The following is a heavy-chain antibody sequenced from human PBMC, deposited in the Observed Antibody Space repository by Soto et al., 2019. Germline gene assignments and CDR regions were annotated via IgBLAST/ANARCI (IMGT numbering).Heavy chain of an antibody. J-gene: IGHJ4*02. CDR2: INHSGGT. CDR1: SGSFIDYC. CDR3: ASGRRRHVWDY. V-gene: IGHV4-34*01. Sequence: SETLSLTCGFSSGSFIDYCWSWIRQPPGKGLEWIGEINHSGGTNYNPSLKSRVIISVDTSKNQFSLKLSSVTAADTAVYYCASGRRRHVWDYWGQGTLVTVSS.